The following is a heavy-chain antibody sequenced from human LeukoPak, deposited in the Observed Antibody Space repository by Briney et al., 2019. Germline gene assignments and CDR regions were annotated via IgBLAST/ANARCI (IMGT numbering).Heavy chain of an antibody. V-gene: IGHV4-34*01. CDR2: INHSGST. Sequence: SETLSLTCAVYGGSFSGYYWSWIRQPPGKGLEWIGEINHSGSTNYNPSLKSRVTISVGTSKNQFSLKLSSVTAADTAVYYCARGGGWNYNYWGQGTLVTVSS. CDR3: ARGGGWNYNY. D-gene: IGHD1-7*01. J-gene: IGHJ4*02. CDR1: GGSFSGYY.